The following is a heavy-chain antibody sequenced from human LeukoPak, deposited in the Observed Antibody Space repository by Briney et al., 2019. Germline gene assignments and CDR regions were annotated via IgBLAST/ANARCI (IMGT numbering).Heavy chain of an antibody. CDR1: GFTFSSYG. J-gene: IGHJ4*02. D-gene: IGHD3-22*01. Sequence: GGSLRLSCAASGFTFSSYGMHWVRQAPGKGPEWVAVIWYDGSNKYYVDSVKGRFTISRDNSKNTLYLQMNSLRAEDTAVYYCAKGSPADYYDDAGMSFDYWGQGTLVTVSS. CDR2: IWYDGSNK. V-gene: IGHV3-33*06. CDR3: AKGSPADYYDDAGMSFDY.